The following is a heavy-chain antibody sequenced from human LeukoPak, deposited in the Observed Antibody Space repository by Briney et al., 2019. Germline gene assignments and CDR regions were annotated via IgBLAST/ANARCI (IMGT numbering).Heavy chain of an antibody. V-gene: IGHV4-30-4*01. D-gene: IGHD5-18*01. CDR1: GGSISSDDYY. CDR2: IYYSGST. CDR3: ARDRGYSYGYDPVGDNWFDP. Sequence: SQTLSLTCTVSGGSISSDDYYWSWIRQPPGKGLEWIGYIYYSGSTYYNPSLKSRVTISVDTSKNQFSLKLSSVTAADTAVYYCARDRGYSYGYDPVGDNWFDPWGQGTLVTVSS. J-gene: IGHJ5*02.